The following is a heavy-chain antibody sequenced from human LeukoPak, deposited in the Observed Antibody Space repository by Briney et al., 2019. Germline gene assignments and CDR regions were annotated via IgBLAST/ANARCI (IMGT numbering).Heavy chain of an antibody. CDR1: GGSISSYY. Sequence: ASETLSLTCTVSGGSISSYYWSWIRQPPGKGLEWIGYIYYSGSTNYNPSLKSRVTISVDTSKNQFSLKLSSVTAADTALYYCARLGGLRITMLRGVSHWGQGTLVTVAS. D-gene: IGHD3-10*01. CDR3: ARLGGLRITMLRGVSH. V-gene: IGHV4-59*01. CDR2: IYYSGST. J-gene: IGHJ4*02.